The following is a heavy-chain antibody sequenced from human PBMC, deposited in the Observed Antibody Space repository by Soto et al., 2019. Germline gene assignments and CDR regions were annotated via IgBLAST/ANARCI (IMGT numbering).Heavy chain of an antibody. D-gene: IGHD3-10*01. V-gene: IGHV2-5*02. J-gene: IGHJ4*02. Sequence: QITLKETGPTQVKPTQTLTLTCSFSGFSLNTDGEGVGWVRQPPGESLEWLALIYWDDDERYRPSLKTRLTSANDPSKNQVVLIMTNMDPVDTATYYCAHARNLITEDAQVGDFDYWGQGTLVTVSS. CDR3: AHARNLITEDAQVGDFDY. CDR1: GFSLNTDGEG. CDR2: IYWDDDE.